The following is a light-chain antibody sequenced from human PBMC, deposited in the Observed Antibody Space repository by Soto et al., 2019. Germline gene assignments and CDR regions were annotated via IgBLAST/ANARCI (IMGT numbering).Light chain of an antibody. CDR1: QGIRNF. CDR3: QQISSYPWT. CDR2: AAS. Sequence: DIQLTQSPSFLSASVGDRVTIPCRASQGIRNFLAWYQQKPGKAPKILIYAASTMQSGVPSTFSGSGSGTEYTLTISNLQPEDFATYDCQQISSYPWTFGQGTQVEIK. V-gene: IGKV1-9*01. J-gene: IGKJ1*01.